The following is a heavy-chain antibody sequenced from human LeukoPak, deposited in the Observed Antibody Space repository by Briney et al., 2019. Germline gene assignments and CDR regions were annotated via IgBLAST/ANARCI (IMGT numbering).Heavy chain of an antibody. J-gene: IGHJ6*03. D-gene: IGHD3-9*01. V-gene: IGHV4-34*01. Sequence: SETLSLTCAVYGGSFSGYYWSWIRQPPGKGLEWIGEINHSGSTKYNPSLKSRVTISVDTSKNQFSLKLSSVTAADTAVYYCARGPQERYDILTGYYTRPYYYYMDVWGKGTTVTVSS. CDR2: INHSGST. CDR1: GGSFSGYY. CDR3: ARGPQERYDILTGYYTRPYYYYMDV.